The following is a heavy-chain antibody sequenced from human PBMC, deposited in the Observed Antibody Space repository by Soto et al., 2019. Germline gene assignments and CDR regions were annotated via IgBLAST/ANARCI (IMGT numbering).Heavy chain of an antibody. V-gene: IGHV4-30-4*01. Sequence: SETLSLTCTVSGGSISSGDYYWSWIRQPPGKGLEWIGYIYYSGSTYYNPSLKSRVTISVGTSKNQFSLKLSSVTAADTAVYYCARGEIRAFGMDVWGQGTTVTVSS. J-gene: IGHJ6*02. CDR3: ARGEIRAFGMDV. CDR2: IYYSGST. CDR1: GGSISSGDYY.